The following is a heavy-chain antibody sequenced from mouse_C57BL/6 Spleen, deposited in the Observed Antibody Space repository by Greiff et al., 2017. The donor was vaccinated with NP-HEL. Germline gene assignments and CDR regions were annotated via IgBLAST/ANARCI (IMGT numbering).Heavy chain of an antibody. D-gene: IGHD2-3*01. J-gene: IGHJ4*01. V-gene: IGHV5-9-1*02. CDR2: ISSGGDYI. CDR1: GFTFSSYA. CDR3: TRDEGDGYYFYAMDY. Sequence: EVKLVESGEGLVKPGGSLKLSCAASGFTFSSYAMSWVRQTPENRLEWVAYISSGGDYIYYADTVKGRFTISRDNARNTLYLQMSSLKSEDTAMYYCTRDEGDGYYFYAMDYWGQGTSVTVSS.